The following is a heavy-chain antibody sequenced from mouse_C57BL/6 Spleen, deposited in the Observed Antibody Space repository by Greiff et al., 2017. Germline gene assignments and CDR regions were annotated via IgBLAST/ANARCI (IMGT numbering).Heavy chain of an antibody. CDR1: GFTFSSYT. V-gene: IGHV5-9*01. J-gene: IGHJ1*03. Sequence: EVKLVESGGGLVKPGGSLKLSCAASGFTFSSYTMSWVRQTPEKRLEWVATISRDNAKNTLYLQMSSLRSEDTALYYCARLGYWYFDVWGTGTTVTVSS. CDR3: ARLGYWYFDV.